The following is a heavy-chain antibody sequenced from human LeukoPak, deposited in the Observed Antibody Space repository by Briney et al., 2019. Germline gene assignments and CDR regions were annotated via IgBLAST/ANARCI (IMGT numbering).Heavy chain of an antibody. J-gene: IGHJ3*02. V-gene: IGHV1-46*03. D-gene: IGHD2-21*01. Sequence: PGRSLRLSCAASGFTFSSYGMHWVRQAPGQGLEWMGIINPSGGSTSYPQKFQGRVTMTRDTSTSTVYMELSSLRSEDTAVYYCACVVRGAFDIWGQGTLVTVSS. CDR1: GFTFSSYG. CDR3: ACVVRGAFDI. CDR2: INPSGGST.